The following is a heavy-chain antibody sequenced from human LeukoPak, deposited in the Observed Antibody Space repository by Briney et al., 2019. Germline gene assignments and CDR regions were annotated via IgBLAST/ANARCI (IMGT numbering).Heavy chain of an antibody. CDR1: GFTVSSNY. CDR3: NRYNWNDGDYYYYYMDV. CDR2: IYSGGST. J-gene: IGHJ6*03. V-gene: IGHV3-53*01. Sequence: GGSLRLSCAASGFTVSSNYMSWVRQAPGKGLEWVSVIYSGGSTYYADSVKGRFTISRDNSKNTLYLQMNSLRAEDTAVYYCNRYNWNDGDYYYYYMDVWGKGTTVTISS. D-gene: IGHD1-1*01.